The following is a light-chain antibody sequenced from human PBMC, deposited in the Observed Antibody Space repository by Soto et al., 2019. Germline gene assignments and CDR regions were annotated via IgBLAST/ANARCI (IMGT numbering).Light chain of an antibody. Sequence: QSVLTQPASVSGSPGQSITISCTGTSSDVGGSDHVSWYQQHPGKAPKLIIYEVGNWPSGVSNRFSGSKSGNTASLTISGLQAEDEADYYCSSYTTSTTLDVFGTGTKLTVL. J-gene: IGLJ1*01. V-gene: IGLV2-14*01. CDR3: SSYTTSTTLDV. CDR1: SSDVGGSDH. CDR2: EVG.